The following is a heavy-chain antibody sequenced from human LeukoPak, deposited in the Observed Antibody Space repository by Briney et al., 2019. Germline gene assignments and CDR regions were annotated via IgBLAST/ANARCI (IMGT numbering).Heavy chain of an antibody. CDR1: GYTFTSYI. CDR2: INTGKGDT. Sequence: ASVKVSCKASGYTFTSYIMHWVRQAPGQRLEWMGWINTGKGDTRSLQKFQGRVTMTRDTSANTAYMELRSLRSEDTAVYYCAPRIGGYLDYWGQGTLVTVSS. D-gene: IGHD3-16*02. CDR3: APRIGGYLDY. J-gene: IGHJ4*02. V-gene: IGHV1-3*04.